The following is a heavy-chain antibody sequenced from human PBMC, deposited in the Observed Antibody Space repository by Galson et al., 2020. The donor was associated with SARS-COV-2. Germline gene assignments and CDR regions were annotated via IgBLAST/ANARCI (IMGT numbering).Heavy chain of an antibody. D-gene: IGHD4-17*01. Sequence: SETLSLTCAVSGTSISSGSYSWNWIRQPPGKGLEWIGYISHSGGTYYNPSLKSRVTLSGDRSKNQFSLRLSSVTAADTAVYYCARLHYGEYAPEACDIWGPGTRVTVAS. CDR3: ARLHYGEYAPEACDI. CDR1: GTSISSGSYS. J-gene: IGHJ3*02. CDR2: ISHSGGT. V-gene: IGHV4-30-2*01.